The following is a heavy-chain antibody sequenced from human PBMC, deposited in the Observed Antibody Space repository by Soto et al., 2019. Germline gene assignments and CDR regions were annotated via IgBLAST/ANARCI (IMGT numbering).Heavy chain of an antibody. CDR2: IYNSGRY. Sequence: SETLSLTCTVSGGFIWGWIRQSPDKGLEWIGYIYNSGRYNYNPSLESRLTISIGTSKNQFSLKLASMTAADTAVYYCARPGGYYQSLDTWGQGTLVTVSS. J-gene: IGHJ5*02. D-gene: IGHD3-22*01. CDR3: ARPGGYYQSLDT. V-gene: IGHV4-4*09. CDR1: GGFI.